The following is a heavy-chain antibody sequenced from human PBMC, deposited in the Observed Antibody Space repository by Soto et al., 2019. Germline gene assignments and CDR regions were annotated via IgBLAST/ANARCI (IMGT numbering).Heavy chain of an antibody. CDR2: IYHSGST. V-gene: IGHV4-31*03. D-gene: IGHD1-26*01. CDR1: NASITSSGYY. CDR3: ARMSCTYYGPDY. Sequence: QVQLQESGPRLVEASQTLSLTCTVANASITSSGYYWSWVRHPPGKRLEWIGYIYHSGSTFYSPSLQGRLTMSLDTSNNQFSLTLRSVTAADTGVYHCARMSCTYYGPDYWGQGTLVTVSS. J-gene: IGHJ4*02.